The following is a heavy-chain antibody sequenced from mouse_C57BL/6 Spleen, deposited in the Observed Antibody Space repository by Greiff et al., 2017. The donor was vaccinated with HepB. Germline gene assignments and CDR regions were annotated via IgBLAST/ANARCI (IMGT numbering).Heavy chain of an antibody. CDR3: AREADYYDPSWFAD. CDR2: IYPGDGDT. V-gene: IGHV1-82*01. Sequence: QVQLQQSGPELVKPGASVKISCKASGYAFSSSWMNWVKQRPGKGLEWIGRIYPGDGDTNYNGKFKGKATLTADKSSSTAYMQLSSLTSEDSAVYFCAREADYYDPSWFADWGQGTLVTVSA. D-gene: IGHD2-4*01. J-gene: IGHJ3*01. CDR1: GYAFSSSW.